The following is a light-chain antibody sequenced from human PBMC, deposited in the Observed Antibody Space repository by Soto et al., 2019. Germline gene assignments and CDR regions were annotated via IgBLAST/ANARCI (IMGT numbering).Light chain of an antibody. CDR3: QKYNSAPQT. CDR2: GAS. J-gene: IGKJ1*01. CDR1: QSIGTN. V-gene: IGKV1-27*01. Sequence: DIQMTQSPSSLSASVGDRVTITCRASQSIGTNLNWYQQRPGKAPKLLISGASTLQSGVPSRFSGSGSGTDFTLTISSLQPEDVATYYCQKYNSAPQTFGQGTKVEVK.